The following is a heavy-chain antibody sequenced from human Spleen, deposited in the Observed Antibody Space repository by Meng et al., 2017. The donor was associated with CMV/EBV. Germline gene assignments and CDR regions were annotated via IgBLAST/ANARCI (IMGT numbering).Heavy chain of an antibody. CDR2: IIPIIGIP. CDR1: GGSFSSYA. V-gene: IGHV1-69*10. Sequence: GGSFSSYAINWVRQAPGQELEWMGDIIPIIGIPNYAQKFQGRVTLTADRSTNTAYMELSSLRSEDTAIYYCARETRQGAGSYFWFGPWGQGTLVTVSS. CDR3: ARETRQGAGSYFWFGP. J-gene: IGHJ5*02. D-gene: IGHD3-10*01.